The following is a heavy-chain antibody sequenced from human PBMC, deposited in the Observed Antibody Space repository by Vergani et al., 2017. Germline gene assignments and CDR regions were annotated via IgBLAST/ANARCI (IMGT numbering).Heavy chain of an antibody. CDR3: ASGKYYSDSTSHFRGRYFDV. J-gene: IGHJ2*01. V-gene: IGHV4-39*01. CDR2: IYNSGNG. D-gene: IGHD3-16*01. Sequence: QMQLQESGPGLVKASETLSLTCTVSGDSIISRSYYWGWIRQPPGKGLEWIGSIYNSGNGDSSSSLKSRVTISADTSKNQFSLRLTDVTAADTAVYYCASGKYYSDSTSHFRGRYFDVWGRGTLVTVPS. CDR1: GDSIISRSYY.